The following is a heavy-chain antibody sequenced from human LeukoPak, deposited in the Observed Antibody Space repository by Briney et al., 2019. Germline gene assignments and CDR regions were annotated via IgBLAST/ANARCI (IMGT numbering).Heavy chain of an antibody. CDR3: AKGLRYCSSTSCPAGMDV. J-gene: IGHJ6*02. CDR2: ISGSGSST. D-gene: IGHD2-2*01. CDR1: GFTFSSYA. Sequence: GGSLRLSCAASGFTFSSYAMSWVRQAPGKGLEWVSAISGSGSSTYYADSVKGRFTISRDNSKNTLYLQMNSLRAEDTAVYYCAKGLRYCSSTSCPAGMDVWGQGTTVTVSS. V-gene: IGHV3-23*01.